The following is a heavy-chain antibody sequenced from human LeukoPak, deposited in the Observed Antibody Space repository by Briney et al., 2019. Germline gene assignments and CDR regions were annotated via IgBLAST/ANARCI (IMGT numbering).Heavy chain of an antibody. J-gene: IGHJ6*02. D-gene: IGHD2-2*01. V-gene: IGHV3-74*01. CDR3: ARSIVVVPAAAYYGMDV. Sequence: GGSLRRSCAASGFTFSTYWMHWVRQAPGKGLVWVSRIKSDGSITTYADSVKGRFTISRDNAKNTYLQMNSLRAEDTAVYYCARSIVVVPAAAYYGMDVWGQGTTVTVSS. CDR1: GFTFSTYW. CDR2: IKSDGSIT.